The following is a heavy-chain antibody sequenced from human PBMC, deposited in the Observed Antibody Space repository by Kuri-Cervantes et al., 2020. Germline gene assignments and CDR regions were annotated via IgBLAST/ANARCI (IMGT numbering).Heavy chain of an antibody. CDR1: GGSISSYY. CDR2: IYTSGST. Sequence: SETLSLTCTVSGGSISSYYWSWIRQPAGKGLEWIGRIYTSGSTNYNPSLKSRVTMSVDTPKNQFSLKLSSVTAADTAVYYCAREVGYCSGGSCSNWFDPWGQGTLVTVSS. V-gene: IGHV4-4*07. D-gene: IGHD2-15*01. CDR3: AREVGYCSGGSCSNWFDP. J-gene: IGHJ5*02.